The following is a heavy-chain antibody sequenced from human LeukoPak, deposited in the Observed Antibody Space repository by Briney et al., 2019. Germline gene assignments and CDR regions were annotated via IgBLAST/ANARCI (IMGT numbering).Heavy chain of an antibody. D-gene: IGHD3-10*01. CDR3: ARGWFGELYLPPDY. J-gene: IGHJ4*02. CDR1: GGSFSGYY. Sequence: SETLSLTCAVYGGSFSGYYWSWIRQPPGKGLEWIGEINHSGSTNYNPSLKSRATISVDTSKNQFSLKLSSVTAADTAVYYCARGWFGELYLPPDYWGQGTLVTVSS. V-gene: IGHV4-34*01. CDR2: INHSGST.